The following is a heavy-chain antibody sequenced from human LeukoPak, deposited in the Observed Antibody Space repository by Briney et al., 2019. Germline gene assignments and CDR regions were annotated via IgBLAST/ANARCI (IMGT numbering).Heavy chain of an antibody. Sequence: ASQTLSLTCTVSGGSISSGGYYWSWIRQPPGKGLEWIGYIYHSGSTYYNPSLKSRVTISVDRSKNQFSLKLSSVTAADTAVYYCASRDYGDPQGAFDIWGQGTMVTVSS. CDR1: GGSISSGGYY. J-gene: IGHJ3*02. CDR3: ASRDYGDPQGAFDI. CDR2: IYHSGST. V-gene: IGHV4-30-2*01. D-gene: IGHD4-17*01.